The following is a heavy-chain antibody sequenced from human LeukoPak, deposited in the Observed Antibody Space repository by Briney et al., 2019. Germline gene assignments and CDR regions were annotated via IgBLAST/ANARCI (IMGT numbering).Heavy chain of an antibody. J-gene: IGHJ4*02. D-gene: IGHD2-2*01. CDR1: GFTVSTNC. Sequence: GGSLRLSCAASGFTVSTNCMIWVRQPPGKGLEWVAVIWEDGTNIRYADSVKGRFAISRDISKNTLFLQMNSLRVEDTAVYFCARDGPDSLYFDYWGQGTLVTASP. V-gene: IGHV3-33*08. CDR3: ARDGPDSLYFDY. CDR2: IWEDGTNI.